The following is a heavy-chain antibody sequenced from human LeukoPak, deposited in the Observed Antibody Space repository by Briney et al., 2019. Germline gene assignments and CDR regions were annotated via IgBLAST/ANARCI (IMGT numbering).Heavy chain of an antibody. D-gene: IGHD6-19*01. V-gene: IGHV3-53*01. CDR3: ARGSGSGWIDD. CDR1: GYTLTELS. Sequence: EASVKVSCKVSGYTLTELSMHWVRQAPGKGLEWVSVIYSGGSTYYADSVKGRFTISRDNSKNTLYLQMNSLRAEDTAVYYCARGSGSGWIDDWG. J-gene: IGHJ4*01. CDR2: IYSGGST.